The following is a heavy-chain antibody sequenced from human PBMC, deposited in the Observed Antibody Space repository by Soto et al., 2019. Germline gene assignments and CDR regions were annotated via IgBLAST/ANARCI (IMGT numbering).Heavy chain of an antibody. J-gene: IGHJ6*03. D-gene: IGHD3-10*01. V-gene: IGHV4-34*01. CDR3: ARVQYYYGSGSYLGYYYMDV. CDR2: INHSGST. CDR1: GGSFSGYY. Sequence: SETLSLTCAVYGGSFSGYYWSWIRQPPGKGLEWIGEINHSGSTNYNPSLKSRVTISVDTSKNQFSLKLSSVTAADTAVYYCARVQYYYGSGSYLGYYYMDVWGKGTTVTV.